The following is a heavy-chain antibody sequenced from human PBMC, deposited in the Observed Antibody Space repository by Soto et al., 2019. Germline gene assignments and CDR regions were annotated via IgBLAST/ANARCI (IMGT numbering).Heavy chain of an antibody. CDR1: GFTFSSYG. J-gene: IGHJ6*02. CDR3: AKGYFDILTGYTYYYGMDV. CDR2: ISYDGSNK. D-gene: IGHD3-9*01. V-gene: IGHV3-30*18. Sequence: GGSLRLSCAASGFTFSSYGMHWVRQAPGKGLEWVAVISYDGSNKYYADSVKGRFTISRDNSKNTLFLQMNSLRAEDTAMYYCAKGYFDILTGYTYYYGMDVWGQGTTVTVSS.